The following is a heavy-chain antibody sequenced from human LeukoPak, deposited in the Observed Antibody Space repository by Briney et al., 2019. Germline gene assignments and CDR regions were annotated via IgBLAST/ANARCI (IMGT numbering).Heavy chain of an antibody. CDR1: GYTFTGYY. Sequence: ASVKVSCKASGYTFTGYYMHWVRQAPGQGLEWMGWINPNSGGTNYAQKFQGGVTMTRDTSISTAYMELSRLRSDDTAVYYCARGVDWLWLQGRWLQSTGDYFDYWGQGTLVTVSS. CDR3: ARGVDWLWLQGRWLQSTGDYFDY. V-gene: IGHV1-2*02. J-gene: IGHJ4*02. D-gene: IGHD5-24*01. CDR2: INPNSGGT.